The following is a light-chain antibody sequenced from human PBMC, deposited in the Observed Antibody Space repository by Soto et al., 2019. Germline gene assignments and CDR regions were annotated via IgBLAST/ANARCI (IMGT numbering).Light chain of an antibody. CDR1: SSDVGGYYS. V-gene: IGLV2-14*01. Sequence: QSVLTQPASVSGSPGQSITISCTGTSSDVGGYYSVSWYQQHPGKAPKLMIYDVTNRPSGVSNRFSGSKSGNTASLTISGLQAADEADYYCSSYTSSSTDVFGTGTKLTVL. CDR3: SSYTSSSTDV. CDR2: DVT. J-gene: IGLJ1*01.